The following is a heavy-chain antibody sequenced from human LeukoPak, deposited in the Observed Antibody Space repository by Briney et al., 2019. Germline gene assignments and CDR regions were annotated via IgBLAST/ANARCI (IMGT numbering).Heavy chain of an antibody. CDR2: VHYSGST. Sequence: GSLRLSCVASGFTFSSYSMNWVRQAPGKGLEWIGYVHYSGSTNYNPSLKSRVTISVDTSKNQFSLKLSSVTTADTAVYYCARVEEGYGSGRRGKFYYYYMDVWGKGTTVTISS. D-gene: IGHD3-10*01. CDR3: ARVEEGYGSGRRGKFYYYYMDV. J-gene: IGHJ6*03. V-gene: IGHV4-59*01. CDR1: GFTFSSYS.